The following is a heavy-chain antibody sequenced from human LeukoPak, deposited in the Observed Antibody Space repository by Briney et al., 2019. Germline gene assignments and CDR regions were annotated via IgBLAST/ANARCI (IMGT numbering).Heavy chain of an antibody. D-gene: IGHD2-21*01. J-gene: IGHJ4*02. CDR1: GYTFTTYD. V-gene: IGHV1-8*03. CDR2: MNPNTGNT. CDR3: ARDRPTGASRVFVVQ. Sequence: ASVKVSCKASGYTFTTYDINWVRQATGQGLEWMGWMNPNTGNTGYAQKFLGRVTITRNTSISTAYMELSSLRSEDTAVYYCARDRPTGASRVFVVQWGQGTPVTVSS.